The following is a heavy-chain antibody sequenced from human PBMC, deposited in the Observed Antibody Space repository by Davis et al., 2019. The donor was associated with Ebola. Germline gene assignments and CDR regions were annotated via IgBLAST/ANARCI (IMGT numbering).Heavy chain of an antibody. Sequence: GESLKISCAASGSSFRSYSMNWVRQAPGKGLEWVSYVSSSATTIYYADSVKGRFTISRDNAKNSLYLQMNSLRAEDTAVYYCARHDYGDSHFDYWGQGTLVTVSS. CDR3: ARHDYGDSHFDY. V-gene: IGHV3-48*01. D-gene: IGHD4-17*01. J-gene: IGHJ4*02. CDR1: GSSFRSYS. CDR2: VSSSATTI.